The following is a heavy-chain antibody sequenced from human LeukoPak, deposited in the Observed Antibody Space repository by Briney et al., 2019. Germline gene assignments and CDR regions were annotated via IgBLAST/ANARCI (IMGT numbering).Heavy chain of an antibody. CDR1: GFTFGSYW. J-gene: IGHJ4*02. D-gene: IGHD5-12*01. CDR3: AKLGTYYDLDY. Sequence: GGSLRLSCAASGFTFGSYWMSWVRQAPGKGLEWVANINQDGSEEYYVDSVKGQFTVSRDNAKNSLFLQMNSLRAEDTAVYYCAKLGTYYDLDYWGRGTLVTVSS. V-gene: IGHV3-7*05. CDR2: INQDGSEE.